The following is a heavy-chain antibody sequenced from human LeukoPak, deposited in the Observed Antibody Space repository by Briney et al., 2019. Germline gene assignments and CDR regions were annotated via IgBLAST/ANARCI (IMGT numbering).Heavy chain of an antibody. Sequence: SETLSLTCAVYGGSFSGYYWSWIRQPPGKGLEWIGEINHSGSTNYNPSLKSRATISVDMSKNQFSLKLSSVTAADTAVYYCARGWPTTARRRAFDIWGQGTMVTVSS. V-gene: IGHV4-34*01. D-gene: IGHD4-17*01. CDR1: GGSFSGYY. CDR3: ARGWPTTARRRAFDI. J-gene: IGHJ3*02. CDR2: INHSGST.